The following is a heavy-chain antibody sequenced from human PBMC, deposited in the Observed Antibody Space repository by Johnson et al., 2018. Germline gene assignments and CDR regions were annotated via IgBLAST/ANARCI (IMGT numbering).Heavy chain of an antibody. CDR1: GFTVSSNY. Sequence: VQLQESGGGLVQPGGSLRLSCAASGFTVSSNYMSWVRQAPGKGLEWVSVIYSGGSTHYADSVKGRFILSRDYSKNTVYLQMNTLRAEDTAVYYCATDDLMEIPAVWGSGATVTVSS. D-gene: IGHD3-3*01. J-gene: IGHJ6*04. CDR3: ATDDLMEIPAV. CDR2: IYSGGST. V-gene: IGHV3-66*02.